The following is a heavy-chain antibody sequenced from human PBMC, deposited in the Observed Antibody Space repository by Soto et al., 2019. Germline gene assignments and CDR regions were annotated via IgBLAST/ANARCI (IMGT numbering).Heavy chain of an antibody. V-gene: IGHV3-53*01. J-gene: IGHJ4*02. CDR1: GFTVSSNH. CDR3: ARVGIVLGSWYFDY. Sequence: GSLRLSCAASGFTVSSNHMSWVRQAPGKGLEWVSVIYSGGSTYYADSVKGRFTISRDNSKKTLYLQMNSLRAEDTAVYYCARVGIVLGSWYFDYWGQGTLVTVSS. D-gene: IGHD3-16*01. CDR2: IYSGGST.